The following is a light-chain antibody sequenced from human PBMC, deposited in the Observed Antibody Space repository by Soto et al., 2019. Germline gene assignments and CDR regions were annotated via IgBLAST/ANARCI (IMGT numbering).Light chain of an antibody. Sequence: VLTQPPSASGTPGQRVTISCSGSSSNVGSNTVNWYQQLPGTAPKLLIHSNNQRPSGVPDRFSGSKSGTSASLAISGLQSEDEADYYCAAWDDSLNGRVFGGGTKLTVL. CDR1: SSNVGSNT. CDR3: AAWDDSLNGRV. V-gene: IGLV1-44*01. J-gene: IGLJ3*02. CDR2: SNN.